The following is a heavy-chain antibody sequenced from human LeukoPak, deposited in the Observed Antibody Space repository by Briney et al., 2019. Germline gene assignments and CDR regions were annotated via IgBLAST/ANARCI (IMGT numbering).Heavy chain of an antibody. CDR1: GYTFTSYG. CDR3: ARGQGVRFLEWLVWFDP. CDR2: IIPIFGTA. V-gene: IGHV1-69*05. D-gene: IGHD3-3*01. Sequence: SVKVSCKASGYTFTSYGISWVRQAPGQGLEWMGGIIPIFGTANYAPKFQGRVTITTDESTSTAYMELSSLRSEDTAMYYCARGQGVRFLEWLVWFDPWGQGTLVTVSS. J-gene: IGHJ5*02.